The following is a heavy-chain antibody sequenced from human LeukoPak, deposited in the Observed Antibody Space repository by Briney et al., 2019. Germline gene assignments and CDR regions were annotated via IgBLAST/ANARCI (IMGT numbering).Heavy chain of an antibody. Sequence: GGSLRLSCAASGFTFSSYAMSWVRQAPGKGLEWVSAITGGGDTTYYADSMKGRFTISRDNSKNRLYMQMNSLRVEDTAVYYCARDMIRGVVNNWGQGALVTVSS. V-gene: IGHV3-23*01. CDR2: ITGGGDTT. D-gene: IGHD3-10*01. CDR1: GFTFSSYA. J-gene: IGHJ4*02. CDR3: ARDMIRGVVNN.